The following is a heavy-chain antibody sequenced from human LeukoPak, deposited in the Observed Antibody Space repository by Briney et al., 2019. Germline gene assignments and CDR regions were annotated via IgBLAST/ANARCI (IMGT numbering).Heavy chain of an antibody. CDR3: ARRRYSSNWYYFDY. CDR2: MNPNSGNT. J-gene: IGHJ4*02. D-gene: IGHD6-13*01. CDR1: GYTFTSYD. Sequence: ASVKVSCKASGYTFTSYDINWVRQATGQGLEWTGWMNPNSGNTGYVQKFQGRVTMTRNTSISTAYMELGSLRSEDTAVYYCARRRYSSNWYYFDYWGQGTLVTVSS. V-gene: IGHV1-8*01.